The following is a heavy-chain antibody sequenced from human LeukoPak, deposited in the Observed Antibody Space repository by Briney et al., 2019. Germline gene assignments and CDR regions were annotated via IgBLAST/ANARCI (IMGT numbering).Heavy chain of an antibody. Sequence: PSETLSLTCTVSGGSISSYYWSWIRQPPGKGLEWIGYIYYSGSTNYNPSLKSRVTISVDTSKNLFSLKLTSVTAADTAVYYCARDGGYCSGVTCYNHYYYMDVWGKGTTVTISS. J-gene: IGHJ6*03. CDR3: ARDGGYCSGVTCYNHYYYMDV. D-gene: IGHD2-15*01. V-gene: IGHV4-59*12. CDR2: IYYSGST. CDR1: GGSISSYY.